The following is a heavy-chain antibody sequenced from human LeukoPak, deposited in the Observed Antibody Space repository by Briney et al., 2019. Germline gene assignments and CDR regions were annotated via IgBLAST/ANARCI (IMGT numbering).Heavy chain of an antibody. CDR1: GYTFTGYY. Sequence: PGASVKVSCKASGYTFTGYYMHWVRQAPGQGLEWMGWINPNSGGTNYAQKFQGRVTMTRDTSISTAYMELSRLRSDDTAVYYCARDYLYNWNDSGFDPWGQGTLVTVSS. J-gene: IGHJ5*02. V-gene: IGHV1-2*02. D-gene: IGHD1-20*01. CDR3: ARDYLYNWNDSGFDP. CDR2: INPNSGGT.